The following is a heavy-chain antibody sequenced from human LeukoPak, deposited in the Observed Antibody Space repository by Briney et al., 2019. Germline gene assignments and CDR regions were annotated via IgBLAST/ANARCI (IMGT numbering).Heavy chain of an antibody. CDR3: ARDPKGLVDY. D-gene: IGHD3-16*01. V-gene: IGHV4-61*02. J-gene: IGHJ4*02. CDR2: IYTSGST. Sequence: SETLSLTCTVSGGSISSGSYYWSWIRQPAGKGLEWIGRIYTSGSTNYNPSLKSRVTISVDTSKNQFSLNLSSVTAADTAVYYCARDPKGLVDYWGQGTLVTVSS. CDR1: GGSISSGSYY.